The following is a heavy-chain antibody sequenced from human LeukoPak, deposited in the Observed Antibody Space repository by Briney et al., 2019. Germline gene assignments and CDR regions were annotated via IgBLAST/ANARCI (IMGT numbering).Heavy chain of an antibody. CDR2: INPNSGGT. CDR1: GYTFTGYY. D-gene: IGHD3-16*02. Sequence: GASVKVSCKASGYTFTGYYMHWVRQAPGQRLERMGRINPNSGGTNYAQKFQGRVTMTRDTSISTAYMELSRLRSDDTAVYYCARGGTYDYVWGSYRNDIAPEAFDIWGQGTMVTVSS. V-gene: IGHV1-2*06. J-gene: IGHJ3*02. CDR3: ARGGTYDYVWGSYRNDIAPEAFDI.